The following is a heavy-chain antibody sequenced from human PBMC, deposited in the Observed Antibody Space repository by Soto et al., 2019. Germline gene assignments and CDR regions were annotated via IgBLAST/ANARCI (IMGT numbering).Heavy chain of an antibody. CDR3: ARDRLRYFDWLQPLGY. Sequence: GASVKVSCKASGYTFTSYGISWVRQAPGQGLEWMGWISAYNGNTNYAQKLQGRVTMTTDTSTSTAYMELRSLRSDDTAVYYCARDRLRYFDWLQPLGYWGQGTLVTVSS. D-gene: IGHD3-9*01. V-gene: IGHV1-18*04. CDR2: ISAYNGNT. CDR1: GYTFTSYG. J-gene: IGHJ4*02.